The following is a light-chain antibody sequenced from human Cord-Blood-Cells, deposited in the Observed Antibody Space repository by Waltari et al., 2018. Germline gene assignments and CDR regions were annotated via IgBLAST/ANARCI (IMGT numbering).Light chain of an antibody. V-gene: IGLV1-44*01. J-gene: IGLJ2*01. CDR3: AAWDDSLNGVV. CDR1: SSNIGSNT. Sequence: QSVLTQPPSASGTPGQRVTISCSGSSSNIGSNTVNWYQQLPGTAPKLLIYSNNQRPSGAPGRFSGSKAGTSASLAISGLQSEDEADYYCAAWDDSLNGVVFGGGTKLTVL. CDR2: SNN.